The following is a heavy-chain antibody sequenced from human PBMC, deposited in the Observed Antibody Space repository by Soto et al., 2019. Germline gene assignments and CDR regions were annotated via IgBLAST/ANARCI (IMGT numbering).Heavy chain of an antibody. V-gene: IGHV1-69*13. CDR2: IIPIFGTA. CDR1: GGTFSSYA. D-gene: IGHD6-13*01. CDR3: ARDFLAAAGFFYGMDV. Sequence: SVKVSCKASGGTFSSYAISWVRQAPGQGLEWMGGIIPIFGTANYAQKFQGRVTITADESTSTAYMELSSLRSEDTAVYYYARDFLAAAGFFYGMDVWRQGTTVTVSS. J-gene: IGHJ6*02.